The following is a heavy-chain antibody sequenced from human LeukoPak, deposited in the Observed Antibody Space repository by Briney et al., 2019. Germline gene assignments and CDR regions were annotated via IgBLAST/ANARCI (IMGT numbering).Heavy chain of an antibody. D-gene: IGHD2-21*01. CDR2: INQDGSDK. V-gene: IGHV3-7*01. J-gene: IGHJ4*02. CDR3: AREAGGDTYYFDY. CDR1: GLTFSIHW. Sequence: GGSLRLSCAASGLTFSIHWMNWVRQAPGKGLECVANINQDGSDKYYVDSVKGRFTISRDNAENSLYLQMNSLRAEDTAVYYCAREAGGDTYYFDYWGQGTLVTVSS.